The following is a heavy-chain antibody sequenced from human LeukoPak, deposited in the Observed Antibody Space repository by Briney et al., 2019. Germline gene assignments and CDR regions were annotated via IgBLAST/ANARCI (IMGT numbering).Heavy chain of an antibody. D-gene: IGHD3-16*01. J-gene: IGHJ3*02. CDR1: GFTFSSYS. CDR2: ICSSSSYI. Sequence: GGSLRLSCAASGFTFSSYSMNWVRQAPGKGLEWVSSICSSSSYIYYADSVKGRFTISRDNAKNSLYLQMNSLRAEDTAVYYCARDPRIMITFGGAAFDIWGQGTMVTVSS. CDR3: ARDPRIMITFGGAAFDI. V-gene: IGHV3-21*01.